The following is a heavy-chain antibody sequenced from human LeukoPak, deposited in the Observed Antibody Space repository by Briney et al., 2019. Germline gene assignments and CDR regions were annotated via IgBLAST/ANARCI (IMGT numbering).Heavy chain of an antibody. J-gene: IGHJ3*02. CDR2: INPNSGGT. V-gene: IGHV1-2*04. CDR3: ARPLNSSSWFDAFDI. CDR1: GYTFTGYY. Sequence: ASVKVSCKASGYTFTGYYMHWVRQAPGQGLEWMGWINPNSGGTNYAQKFQGWVTMTRDTSISTAYMELSRLRSDDTAVYYCARPLNSSSWFDAFDIWGQGTMVTVSS. D-gene: IGHD6-13*01.